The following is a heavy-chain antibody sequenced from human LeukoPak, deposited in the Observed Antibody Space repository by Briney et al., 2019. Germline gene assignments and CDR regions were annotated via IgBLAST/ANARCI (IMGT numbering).Heavy chain of an antibody. CDR1: GLIFSNYG. CDR2: LSYDGSHK. Sequence: PGRSLRLSCAASGLIFSNYGMHWVRQAPGKGLEWVAALSYDGSHKYYADSVEGRFTISRDKSKNTLYLQMNSLRAEDTALYYCAKDSRPPLLTGSMDVWGKGTTVTVSS. D-gene: IGHD3-9*01. J-gene: IGHJ6*04. CDR3: AKDSRPPLLTGSMDV. V-gene: IGHV3-30*18.